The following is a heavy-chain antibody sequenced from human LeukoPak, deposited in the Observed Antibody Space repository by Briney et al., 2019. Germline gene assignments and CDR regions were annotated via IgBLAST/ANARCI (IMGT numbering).Heavy chain of an antibody. Sequence: PGGSLRLSCAASGFTFSDAWMTWVRQAPGKGLEWVSYISSSSSTIYYADSVEGRFTISRDNAKNSLYLQMNSLRDEDTAVYYCARAQGSTSRGMEDYYYYGMDVWGQGTTVTVSS. CDR3: ARAQGSTSRGMEDYYYYGMDV. D-gene: IGHD2-2*01. J-gene: IGHJ6*02. CDR2: ISSSSSTI. CDR1: GFTFSDAW. V-gene: IGHV3-48*02.